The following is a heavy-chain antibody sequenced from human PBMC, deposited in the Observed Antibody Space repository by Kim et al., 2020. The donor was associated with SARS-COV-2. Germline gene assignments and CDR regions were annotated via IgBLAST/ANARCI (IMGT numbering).Heavy chain of an antibody. CDR2: IYYSGST. D-gene: IGHD2-21*02. J-gene: IGHJ4*02. V-gene: IGHV4-31*03. CDR3: ASHTVVTLYDY. Sequence: SETLSLTCTVSGGSISSGGYYWSWIRQHPGKGLEWIGYIYYSGSTYYNPSLKSRVTISVDTSKNQFSLKLSFVTAADTAVYYCASHTVVTLYDYWGQGTLVTVSS. CDR1: GGSISSGGYY.